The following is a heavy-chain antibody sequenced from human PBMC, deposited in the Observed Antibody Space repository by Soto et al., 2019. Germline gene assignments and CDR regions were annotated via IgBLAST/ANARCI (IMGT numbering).Heavy chain of an antibody. Sequence: ESGGGLVQPGGSLRLSCAASGFTFSSYWMSWVRQAPGKGLEWVANIKQDGSEKYYVDSVKGRFTISRDNAKNSLYLQMNSLRAEDTAVYYCARDTLLRRGPRDYWGQGTLVTVSS. CDR1: GFTFSSYW. D-gene: IGHD3-10*01. CDR3: ARDTLLRRGPRDY. CDR2: IKQDGSEK. J-gene: IGHJ4*02. V-gene: IGHV3-7*03.